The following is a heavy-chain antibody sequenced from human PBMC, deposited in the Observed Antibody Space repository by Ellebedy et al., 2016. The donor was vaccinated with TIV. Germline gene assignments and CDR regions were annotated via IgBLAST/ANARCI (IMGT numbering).Heavy chain of an antibody. Sequence: PGGSLRLSCAVSGFTFSSYSMHWVRQAPGKGLEWVAVFSADGSNKYYADSVKGRFTISRDNSKNTRYIQMNSLRAADSGVYYCARDSVVATFDHWGQGTLVTVSS. CDR2: FSADGSNK. J-gene: IGHJ4*02. V-gene: IGHV3-30*04. CDR3: ARDSVVATFDH. CDR1: GFTFSSYS. D-gene: IGHD2-21*01.